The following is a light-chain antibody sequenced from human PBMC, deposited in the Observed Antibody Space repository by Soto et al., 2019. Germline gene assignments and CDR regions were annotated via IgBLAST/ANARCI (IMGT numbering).Light chain of an antibody. Sequence: DIVMTQSPLSLPCSRGEPSSIAFXANXSLLHNNGYNYLDWYMQKPGQSPQLLIYLGSNRASGVPDRFSGSGSGTDFTLKISRVEAADVGVYYCMQALQGLTFGQGTRLEIK. CDR2: LGS. CDR3: MQALQGLT. V-gene: IGKV2-28*01. J-gene: IGKJ5*01. CDR1: XSLLHNNGYNY.